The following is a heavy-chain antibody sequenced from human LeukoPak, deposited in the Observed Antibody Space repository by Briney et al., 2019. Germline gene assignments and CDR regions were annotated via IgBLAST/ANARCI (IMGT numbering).Heavy chain of an antibody. D-gene: IGHD5-24*01. CDR3: ARRNLGDGYNLPDYFDY. V-gene: IGHV5-51*01. CDR2: IYPGDSDT. J-gene: IGHJ4*02. Sequence: GESLKISCKGSGYSFTSYWIGWVRQMPGKGLEWMGIIYPGDSDTRYSPSFQGQVTISADKPISTAYLQWSSLKASDTAMYYCARRNLGDGYNLPDYFDYWGQGTLVTVSS. CDR1: GYSFTSYW.